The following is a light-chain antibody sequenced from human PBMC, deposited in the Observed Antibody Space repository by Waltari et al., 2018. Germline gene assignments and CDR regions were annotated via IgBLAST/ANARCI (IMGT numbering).Light chain of an antibody. CDR2: DAS. CDR1: QSVSSY. Sequence: EIVLTQSPATLSLSPGERATLSCRASQSVSSYLAWYQQKPGQSPGLLIYDASNRATGLPARFSGSGSGTDFTLTISSLEPEDFSVYYCQQRSNWPPIFTFGPGTKVDIK. J-gene: IGKJ3*01. V-gene: IGKV3-11*01. CDR3: QQRSNWPPIFT.